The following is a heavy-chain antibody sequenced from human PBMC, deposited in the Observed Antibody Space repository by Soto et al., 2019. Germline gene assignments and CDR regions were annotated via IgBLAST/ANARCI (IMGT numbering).Heavy chain of an antibody. CDR3: AKTSGYDYVWGSSGLDP. Sequence: GGSLRLSSAAYGLTFRSHWMTWVRQVPGKGLEWVANINQDGSDQYYVDSVKGRFTISRDDSTNTMYLQMNSLRPEDTAVYYCAKTSGYDYVWGSSGLDPWGQGTLVTVSS. CDR2: INQDGSDQ. J-gene: IGHJ5*02. CDR1: GLTFRSHW. D-gene: IGHD3-16*01. V-gene: IGHV3-7*02.